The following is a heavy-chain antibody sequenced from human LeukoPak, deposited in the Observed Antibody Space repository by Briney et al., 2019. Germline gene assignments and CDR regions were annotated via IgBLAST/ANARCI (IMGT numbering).Heavy chain of an antibody. CDR1: GGSISSYY. Sequence: SETLSLTCTVSGGSISSYYWSWIRQPPGKGLEWIGYIYYSGSTNYKPPLKSRGTISVDTSKNQFSLKLSSVTAADTAVYYCARLGAAAGHYYYYAMDVWGQGTTVTVSS. V-gene: IGHV4-59*08. CDR2: IYYSGST. J-gene: IGHJ6*02. D-gene: IGHD6-13*01. CDR3: ARLGAAAGHYYYYAMDV.